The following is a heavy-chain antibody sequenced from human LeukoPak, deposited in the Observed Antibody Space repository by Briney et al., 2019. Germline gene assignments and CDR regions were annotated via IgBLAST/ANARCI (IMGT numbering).Heavy chain of an antibody. Sequence: PSQTLSLTCAVSGGSISSGDYSWSWIRQPPGKGLEWIGYIYYNGNTNYSPSLKSRVTMSVDTSKNLFSLKVSSVTAADTAVYYCARGRSNYYGMDVWGQGTTVTVSS. V-gene: IGHV4-30-4*07. CDR2: IYYNGNT. D-gene: IGHD1-26*01. CDR3: ARGRSNYYGMDV. CDR1: GGSISSGDYS. J-gene: IGHJ6*02.